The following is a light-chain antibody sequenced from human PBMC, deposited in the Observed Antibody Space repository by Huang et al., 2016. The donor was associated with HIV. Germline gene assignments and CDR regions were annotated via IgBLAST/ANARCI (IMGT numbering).Light chain of an antibody. CDR1: QSVSSS. Sequence: EIVLTQSPATLSLSPGERTTLSCRASQSVSSSLAWYQQKPGQAPRLLIYDVSYRATGIPARFSGSGSGTDFTLTVSTREPEDFAVYYCQQRSSWPWTFGQGTKLEIK. J-gene: IGKJ2*02. CDR3: QQRSSWPWT. V-gene: IGKV3-11*01. CDR2: DVS.